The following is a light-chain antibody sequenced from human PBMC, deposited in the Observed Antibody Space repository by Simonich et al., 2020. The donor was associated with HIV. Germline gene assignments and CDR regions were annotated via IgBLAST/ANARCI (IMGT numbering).Light chain of an antibody. CDR1: QSLVYSDGNTY. Sequence: DVVMTQSPLSLPVTLGQPASISCRSSQSLVYSDGNTYLNWFQQRPGQSPRRLIYKVSSRDSGVPDRFSGSGSGTDFTLKISRVEAEDVGVYSCMQGTHWPRTFGQGTKVEIK. V-gene: IGKV2-30*01. CDR2: KVS. J-gene: IGKJ1*01. CDR3: MQGTHWPRT.